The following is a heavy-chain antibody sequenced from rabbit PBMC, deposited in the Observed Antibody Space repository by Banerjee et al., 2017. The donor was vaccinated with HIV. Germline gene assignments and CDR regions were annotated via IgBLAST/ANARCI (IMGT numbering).Heavy chain of an antibody. CDR2: IYAGISDYT. D-gene: IGHD4-2*01. CDR3: ARAGSTAYWDYFNL. Sequence: EESGGDLVKPGASLTLTCTASGFSFSSSYYMCWVRQAPGKGLEWIACIYAGISDYTYYASWAKGRFTGSKTSSTTVTLQMTSLTAADTATYFCARAGSTAYWDYFNLWGPGTLVTVS. V-gene: IGHV1S40*01. J-gene: IGHJ4*01. CDR1: GFSFSSSYY.